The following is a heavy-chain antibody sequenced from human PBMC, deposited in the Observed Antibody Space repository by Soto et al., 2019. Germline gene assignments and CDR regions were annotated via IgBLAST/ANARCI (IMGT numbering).Heavy chain of an antibody. CDR2: IYYSGST. CDR1: GGSINSRYY. D-gene: IGHD4-17*01. J-gene: IGHJ4*02. V-gene: IGHV4-39*01. Sequence: SETLSLTCAVSGGSINSRYYWGWIRQPPGKGLEWIGSIYYSGSTYYNPSLKSRVTISVDTSKNQFSLKLSSVTAADTAVYYCARGFPTVVTVDYWGQGTLVTVSS. CDR3: ARGFPTVVTVDY.